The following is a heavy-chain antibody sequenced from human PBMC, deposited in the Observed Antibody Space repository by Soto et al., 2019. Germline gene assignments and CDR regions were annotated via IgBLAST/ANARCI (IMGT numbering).Heavy chain of an antibody. D-gene: IGHD2-2*02. Sequence: KTSETLSLTCTVSGGSISSYYWSWIRQPPGKGLEWIGYIYYSGSTNYNPSLKSRVTISVDTSKNQFSLKLSSVTAADTAVYYCAREYCSSTSCYKYYFDYWGQGTLVTVSS. J-gene: IGHJ4*02. CDR3: AREYCSSTSCYKYYFDY. CDR1: GGSISSYY. V-gene: IGHV4-59*01. CDR2: IYYSGST.